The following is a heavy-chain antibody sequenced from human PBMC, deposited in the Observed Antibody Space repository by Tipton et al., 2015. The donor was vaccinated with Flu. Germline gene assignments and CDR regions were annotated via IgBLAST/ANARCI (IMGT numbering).Heavy chain of an antibody. CDR1: GGSIISGDYY. D-gene: IGHD3-10*01. Sequence: TLSLTCTVSGGSIISGDYYWSWIRQPPGKGLEWIGYIFYSGITYYTPSLRSRVTLSVDTFKNQFSLNLTSVTAADTAVYYCATVNNYYGSGTYYQVDYWGQGTLVTVSS. CDR2: IFYSGIT. J-gene: IGHJ4*02. V-gene: IGHV4-30-4*01. CDR3: ATVNNYYGSGTYYQVDY.